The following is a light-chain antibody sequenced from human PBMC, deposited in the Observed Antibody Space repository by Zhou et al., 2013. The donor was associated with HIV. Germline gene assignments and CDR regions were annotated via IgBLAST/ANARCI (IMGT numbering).Light chain of an antibody. CDR3: QQLNSYPLT. J-gene: IGKJ4*01. Sequence: AIQMTQSPSSLSAFIGDRVTMTCRSSQAIGHDLSWYQQRPGTAPKLLIYAASTLESGVPSRFSGSGSGTDFTLTISSLQPEDFATYYCQQLNSYPLTFGGGTKVEIK. CDR2: AAS. V-gene: IGKV1-6*01. CDR1: QAIGHD.